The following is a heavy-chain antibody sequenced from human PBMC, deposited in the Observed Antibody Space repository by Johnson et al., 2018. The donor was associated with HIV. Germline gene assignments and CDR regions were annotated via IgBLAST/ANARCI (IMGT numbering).Heavy chain of an antibody. J-gene: IGHJ3*02. CDR2: ISASVA. CDR3: ARGRSYSSSWYTPIDAFDI. Sequence: VQLVESGGTVVRPGGSLRLSCAASGFTFSSFAMSWVRQAPGKGLEWVSAISASVAYADSVKGRFTISRDNAKNSLYLQMNSLRAEDTAVYYCARGRSYSSSWYTPIDAFDIWGQGTMVTVSS. V-gene: IGHV3-23*04. D-gene: IGHD6-13*01. CDR1: GFTFSSFA.